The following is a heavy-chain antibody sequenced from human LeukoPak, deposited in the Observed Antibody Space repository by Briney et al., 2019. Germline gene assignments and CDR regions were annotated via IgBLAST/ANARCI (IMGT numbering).Heavy chain of an antibody. D-gene: IGHD6-6*01. CDR2: ISAYNGNT. V-gene: IGHV1-18*01. J-gene: IGHJ5*02. CDR1: GYTFTSYG. Sequence: ASVKVSCKASGYTFTSYGISWVRQSPGQGLEWMGWISAYNGNTNYAQKPQGRVTMTRDMSTSTVYMELSSLRSEDTAVYYCARVRDGSSPWGQGTLVTVSS. CDR3: ARVRDGSSP.